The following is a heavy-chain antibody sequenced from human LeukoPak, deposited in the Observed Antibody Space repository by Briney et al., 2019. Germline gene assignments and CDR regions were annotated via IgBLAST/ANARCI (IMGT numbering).Heavy chain of an antibody. CDR2: IDPGDSYS. D-gene: IGHD2-15*01. V-gene: IGHV5-10-1*01. Sequence: GESLKISCKGFGYSFTSYWISWVRQMPGKGLEWMGRIDPGDSYSKSSPSFQGHVTISADKSISTAFLQWSSLKASDTAMYYCARRYCSGGSCYFVDYWGQGTLVTVSS. J-gene: IGHJ4*02. CDR1: GYSFTSYW. CDR3: ARRYCSGGSCYFVDY.